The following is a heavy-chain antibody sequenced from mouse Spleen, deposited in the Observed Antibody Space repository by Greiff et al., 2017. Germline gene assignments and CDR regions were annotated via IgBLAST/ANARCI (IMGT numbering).Heavy chain of an antibody. CDR3: ARNYYGNLWFAY. CDR1: GYTFTDYA. V-gene: IGHV1S137*01. D-gene: IGHD2-1*01. J-gene: IGHJ3*01. Sequence: LVESGAELVRPGVSVKISCKGSGYTFTDYAMHWVKQSHAKSLEWIGVISTYYGDASYNQKFKGKATMTVDKSSSTAYMELARLTSEDSAIYYCARNYYGNLWFAYWGQGTLVTVSA. CDR2: ISTYYGDA.